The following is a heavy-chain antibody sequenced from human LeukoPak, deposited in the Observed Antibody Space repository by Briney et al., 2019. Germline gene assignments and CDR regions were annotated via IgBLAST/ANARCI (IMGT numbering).Heavy chain of an antibody. V-gene: IGHV3-74*01. J-gene: IGHJ4*02. CDR2: INSDGSST. CDR3: ARAPGIAAAGTRY. CDR1: GFTFSSYW. D-gene: IGHD6-13*01. Sequence: GGSLRLSCAASGFTFSSYWMHWVRQAPGKGLVWVSRINSDGSSTSYADSVKGRFTISRDNAKNTLYLQMNSLRAEDTAAYYCARAPGIAAAGTRYWGQGTLVTVSS.